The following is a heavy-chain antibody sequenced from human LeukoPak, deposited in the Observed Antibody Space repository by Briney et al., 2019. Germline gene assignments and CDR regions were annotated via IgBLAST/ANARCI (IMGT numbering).Heavy chain of an antibody. CDR1: GFTFSSYW. CDR3: ARRGTSSSWAHFDY. D-gene: IGHD6-13*01. CDR2: IKQDGSEK. V-gene: IGHV3-7*05. Sequence: GGSLRLSCAASGFTFSSYWMTWVRQAPGKGLEWVAKIKQDGSEKYYVDSVKGRFTISRDNAKNSLYLQMNSLGAEDTAVYYCARRGTSSSWAHFDYWGQGSLVTVSS. J-gene: IGHJ4*02.